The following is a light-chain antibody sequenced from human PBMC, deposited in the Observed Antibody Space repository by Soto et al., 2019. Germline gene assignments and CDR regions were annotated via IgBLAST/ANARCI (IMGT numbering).Light chain of an antibody. CDR3: QQYYSYLWT. Sequence: DIQMTQSPSTLSASVGGRVTITCRASESIDSWLAWHQQKPGRAPKLLISKASSLESGVPSRFSGSGSGTDFTLTISCLQSEDFATYYCQQYYSYLWTFGQGTKVDIK. J-gene: IGKJ1*01. CDR2: KAS. CDR1: ESIDSW. V-gene: IGKV1-5*03.